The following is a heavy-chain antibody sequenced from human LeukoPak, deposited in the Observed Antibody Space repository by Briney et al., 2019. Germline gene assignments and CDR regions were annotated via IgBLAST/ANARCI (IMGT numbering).Heavy chain of an antibody. CDR2: ISGYKGKT. V-gene: IGHV1-18*01. J-gene: IGHJ4*02. CDR3: ARDTGIAVAGTGDFDY. CDR1: GYTFTNYG. Sequence: GASVKVSCKASGYTFTNYGISWVRQAPGQGLEWMGWISGYKGKTNYAQKLQGRVTMTTDTSTSTAYMELRSLRSDDTAVYYCARDTGIAVAGTGDFDYWGQGTLVTVSS. D-gene: IGHD6-13*01.